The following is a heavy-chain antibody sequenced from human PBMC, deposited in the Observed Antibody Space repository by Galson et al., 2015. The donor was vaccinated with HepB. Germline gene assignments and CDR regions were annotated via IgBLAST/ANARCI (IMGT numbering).Heavy chain of an antibody. Sequence: SLRLSCAASGFTFSSYAMHWVRQAPGKGLEWVSIIYSGDNTFYPDSVKGRFTVSRDSSKNTLYLQMNNLRVEDTAVYYCARALYYFDYWGQGTLVTVSS. CDR1: GFTFSSYA. D-gene: IGHD2-2*02. V-gene: IGHV3-53*01. CDR3: ARALYYFDY. CDR2: IYSGDNT. J-gene: IGHJ4*02.